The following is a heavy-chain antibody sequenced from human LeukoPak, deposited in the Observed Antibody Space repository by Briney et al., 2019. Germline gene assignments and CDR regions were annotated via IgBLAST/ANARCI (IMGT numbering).Heavy chain of an antibody. Sequence: GASGKVSCKASGYTFTSHDINWVRQATGQGLEWMGWMNPNSGYTGYEQKFQGRVTMTRDTSTSTAYMELSSLRSEDTAVYYCARGGSSYNDEHEEFDYWGQGTVVTVSS. J-gene: IGHJ4*02. CDR1: GYTFTSHD. CDR3: ARGGSSYNDEHEEFDY. D-gene: IGHD3-22*01. CDR2: MNPNSGYT. V-gene: IGHV1-8*01.